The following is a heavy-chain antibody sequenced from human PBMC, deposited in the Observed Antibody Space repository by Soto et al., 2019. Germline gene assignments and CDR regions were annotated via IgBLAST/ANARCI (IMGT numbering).Heavy chain of an antibody. D-gene: IGHD3-10*01. CDR3: ARDRVVRGVTPDY. CDR2: IWHDGSNK. Sequence: QVQLVESGGGVVQPGRSLRLSCAASGFTFSSYGMHWVRQAPGKGLEWVAVIWHDGSNKNYVDSVKGRFTISRDNSKNTLYVQKYSLRAEDLAVYYCARDRVVRGVTPDYWGQGTLVTVSS. V-gene: IGHV3-33*01. CDR1: GFTFSSYG. J-gene: IGHJ4*02.